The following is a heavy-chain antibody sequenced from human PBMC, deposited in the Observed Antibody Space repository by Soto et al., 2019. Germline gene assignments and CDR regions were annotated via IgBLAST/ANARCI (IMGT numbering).Heavy chain of an antibody. Sequence: EVQLLGSGGGSVQPGGSLRLSCAASGFTFSNYGMTWVRQAPGKGLEWLSATSDGSTFYRESVKGRFTLSRDDSINMLILHMSSRRAEDMATYYLASLVPGTWFGDYWGQGILVSVSS. CDR3: ASLVPGTWFGDY. D-gene: IGHD6-19*01. J-gene: IGHJ4*02. CDR1: GFTFSNYG. CDR2: TSDGST. V-gene: IGHV3-23*01.